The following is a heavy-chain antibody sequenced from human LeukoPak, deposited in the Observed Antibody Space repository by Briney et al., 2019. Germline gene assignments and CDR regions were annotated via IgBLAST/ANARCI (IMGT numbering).Heavy chain of an antibody. CDR1: GGSISTTSYY. D-gene: IGHD3-22*01. V-gene: IGHV4-39*01. CDR3: ASHVHGNYSDDSGYSAYFED. CDR2: IFDSETT. J-gene: IGHJ4*02. Sequence: PSETLSLXCTVSGGSISTTSYYWGWIRQPPGKGPEWIGSIFDSETTYYNPSLKSRVSISVDTSRNQFSLKLRSVTAADTAVYYCASHVHGNYSDDSGYSAYFEDWGQGTPVTVSS.